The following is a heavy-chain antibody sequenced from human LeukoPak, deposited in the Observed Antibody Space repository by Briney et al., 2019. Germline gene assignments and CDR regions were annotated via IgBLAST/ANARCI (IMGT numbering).Heavy chain of an antibody. J-gene: IGHJ6*02. CDR3: ARDFRGNYGSRGMDV. CDR2: IYYSGST. V-gene: IGHV4-59*01. Sequence: PSETLSLTCAVYGGSFSGYYWSWIRQPPGKGLEWIGYIYYSGSTNYNPSLKGRVTMSIDTSKNQFSLKLSSVTAADTAVYYCARDFRGNYGSRGMDVWGQGTTVTVSS. D-gene: IGHD1-26*01. CDR1: GGSFSGYY.